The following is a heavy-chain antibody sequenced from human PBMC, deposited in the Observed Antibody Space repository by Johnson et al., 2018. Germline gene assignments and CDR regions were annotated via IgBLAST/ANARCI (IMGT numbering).Heavy chain of an antibody. CDR3: ASTAYYYDSSGYYQPFQH. CDR2: INHSGST. J-gene: IGHJ1*01. D-gene: IGHD3-22*01. CDR1: GGSFSGYY. V-gene: IGHV4-34*01. Sequence: QVQLQQWGAGLLKPSETRSLTCAVYGGSFSGYYWSWIRQPPGKGLEWIGEINHSGSTNYNPSLTSRVTISVDTSKNQFSLKLSSVTAADTAVYYCASTAYYYDSSGYYQPFQHWGQGTLVTVSS.